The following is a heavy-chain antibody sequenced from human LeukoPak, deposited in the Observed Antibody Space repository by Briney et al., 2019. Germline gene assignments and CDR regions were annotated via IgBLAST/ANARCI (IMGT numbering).Heavy chain of an antibody. Sequence: SETLSLTCTVSGGSICSSSYYWGWIRQPPGKGLEWIGCIYYRGSIYYNPSLKSRGTISVDTSKNQSSLKLSSVTAADTAVYYCARQEGSYYYDSSGYFAYWGQGTLVTVSS. J-gene: IGHJ4*02. CDR2: IYYRGSI. CDR3: ARQEGSYYYDSSGYFAY. V-gene: IGHV4-39*01. D-gene: IGHD3-22*01. CDR1: GGSICSSSYY.